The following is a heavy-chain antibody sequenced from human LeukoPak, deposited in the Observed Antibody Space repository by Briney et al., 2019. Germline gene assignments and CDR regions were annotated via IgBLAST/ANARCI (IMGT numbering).Heavy chain of an antibody. CDR3: AREGYYYDSSGYHASYYYYYMDV. D-gene: IGHD3-22*01. Sequence: ASVKVSCKASGYTFTSYDINWVRQATGQGLEWMGWMNTNSGNTGYAQKFQGRVTMTRNTSISTAYMELSSLRSEDTAVYYCAREGYYYDSSGYHASYYYYYMDVWGKGTTVTVSS. V-gene: IGHV1-8*01. CDR2: MNTNSGNT. CDR1: GYTFTSYD. J-gene: IGHJ6*03.